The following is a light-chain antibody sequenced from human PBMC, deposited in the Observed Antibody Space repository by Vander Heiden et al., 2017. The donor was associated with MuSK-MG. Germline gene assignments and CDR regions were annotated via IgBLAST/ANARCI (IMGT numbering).Light chain of an antibody. V-gene: IGKV1-39*01. CDR2: ASS. Sequence: DIQMTQSPSSLCASVGDRVTITCRASQSINNYLNWYQQKPWKAPKFLIYASSSLQSGVPSRFSSSGAGTDFTLTIISLQPEDFATYYCQHSYSTPSLTFGQGTKLEIK. CDR1: QSINNY. CDR3: QHSYSTPSLT. J-gene: IGKJ2*01.